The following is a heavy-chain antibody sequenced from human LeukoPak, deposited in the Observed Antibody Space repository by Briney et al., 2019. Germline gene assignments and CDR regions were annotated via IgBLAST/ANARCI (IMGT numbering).Heavy chain of an antibody. Sequence: SQTLSLTCTVSGGSISSGDYYWSWIRQPPGKGPEWIGYIYYSGSTYYNPSLKSRVTISVDTSKNQFSLKLSSVTAADTAVYYCAREGGSYALDYWGQGTLVTVSS. V-gene: IGHV4-30-4*08. D-gene: IGHD3-16*01. J-gene: IGHJ4*02. CDR3: AREGGSYALDY. CDR2: IYYSGST. CDR1: GGSISSGDYY.